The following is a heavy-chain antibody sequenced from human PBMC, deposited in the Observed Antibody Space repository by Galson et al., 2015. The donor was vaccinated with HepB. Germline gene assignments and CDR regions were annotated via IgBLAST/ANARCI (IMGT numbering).Heavy chain of an antibody. CDR3: TDVGSGGNRLD. Sequence: SLRLSCAASGFTFSDHYMDWVRQAPGKGLEWVGQIRNKANSYTTFYAASVNGRFTISRDDSKNSLYLQMNNLKIEDTAVYYCTDVGSGGNRLDWGQGTLVTVSS. J-gene: IGHJ4*02. CDR2: IRNKANSYTT. V-gene: IGHV3-72*01. CDR1: GFTFSDHY. D-gene: IGHD2-15*01.